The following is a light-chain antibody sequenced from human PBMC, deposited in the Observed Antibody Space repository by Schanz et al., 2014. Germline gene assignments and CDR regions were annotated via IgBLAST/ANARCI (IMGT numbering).Light chain of an antibody. V-gene: IGKV3-20*01. J-gene: IGKJ4*01. CDR3: QQYKTSPPT. CDR2: GAS. Sequence: EIVLTQSPATLSLSPGERATLSCRASQSVSSYLAWYQQKPGQAPRLLIYGASSRATGIPDRFSGSGSGTDFTLTISRLEPEDFAVYYCQQYKTSPPTFGGGTRVEIK. CDR1: QSVSSY.